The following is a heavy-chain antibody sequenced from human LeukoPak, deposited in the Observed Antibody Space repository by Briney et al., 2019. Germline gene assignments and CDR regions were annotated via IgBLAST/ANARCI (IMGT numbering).Heavy chain of an antibody. Sequence: GGSLRLSCAASGFPFSNYAMTWVRQGPARGLEWVSAVSGSGGTTYYADSVKGRFTISRDNSKNTLRVDDTAVYFCAKAPGDGNFLYNWFDPWGQGTLVTVSS. J-gene: IGHJ5*02. D-gene: IGHD3-16*01. CDR3: AKAPGDGNFLYNWFDP. CDR2: VSGSGGTT. V-gene: IGHV3-23*01. CDR1: GFPFSNYA.